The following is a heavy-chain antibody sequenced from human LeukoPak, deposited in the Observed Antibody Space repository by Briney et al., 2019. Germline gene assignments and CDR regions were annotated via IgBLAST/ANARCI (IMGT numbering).Heavy chain of an antibody. CDR3: LGGVAADY. V-gene: IGHV3-7*01. J-gene: IGHJ4*02. CDR2: IKQDASDK. Sequence: GGSLRLSCAASRFTFSYYWMTWVRQAPGKGVEWVANIKQDASDKHYADSAKGRFTISRDNAKNSLYLQMNSLRVEDTAVYYCLGGVAADYWGRGTLVTVSS. CDR1: RFTFSYYW. D-gene: IGHD3-16*01.